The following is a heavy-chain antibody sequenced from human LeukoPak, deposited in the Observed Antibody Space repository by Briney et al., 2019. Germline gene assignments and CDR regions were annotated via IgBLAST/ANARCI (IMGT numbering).Heavy chain of an antibody. Sequence: QSGGSLRLSCAASGFIFSSYAMSWVRQAPGKGLEWVSAVTGSGDSTYYADSVKGRFTVSRDNSKNTLYLRMNSLRAEDTAVYYCAKARLVRGVIMTPFYFDYWGQGTLVTLSS. CDR2: VTGSGDST. V-gene: IGHV3-23*01. CDR1: GFIFSSYA. J-gene: IGHJ4*02. D-gene: IGHD3-10*01. CDR3: AKARLVRGVIMTPFYFDY.